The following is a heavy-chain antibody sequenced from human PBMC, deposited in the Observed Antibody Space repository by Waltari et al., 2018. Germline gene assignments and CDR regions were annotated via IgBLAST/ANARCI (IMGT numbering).Heavy chain of an antibody. CDR2: IKHEGNEK. CDR1: GLTFSSFW. V-gene: IGHV3-7*01. D-gene: IGHD3-10*01. CDR3: AAGHYFEF. J-gene: IGHJ4*02. Sequence: EAQLVESGGGLVQPGGSLRLSCADSGLTFSSFWMSWVRQAQGKGLEWVATIKHEGNEKHYVDSVKGRFTISRDNAKKSLYLQMNRLRVEDTAVYYCAAGHYFEFWGQGTLVTVSS.